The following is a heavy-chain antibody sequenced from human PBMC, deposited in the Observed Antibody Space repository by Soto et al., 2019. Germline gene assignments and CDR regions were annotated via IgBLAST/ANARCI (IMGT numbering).Heavy chain of an antibody. CDR2: IWYDGSNK. Sequence: QVQLVESGGGAVQPGRSLRLSCAASGFTFSSYGMHWVRQAPGKGLEWVAVIWYDGSNKYYADSVKGRFTISRDNSKNTLYLQMNSLRAEDTAVYYCARDSLQWELLFSFDYWGQGTLVTVSS. CDR1: GFTFSSYG. V-gene: IGHV3-33*01. J-gene: IGHJ4*02. CDR3: ARDSLQWELLFSFDY. D-gene: IGHD1-26*01.